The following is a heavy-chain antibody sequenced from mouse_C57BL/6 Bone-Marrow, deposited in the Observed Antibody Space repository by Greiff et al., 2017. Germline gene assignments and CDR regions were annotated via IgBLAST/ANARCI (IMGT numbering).Heavy chain of an antibody. CDR1: GFTFSDYG. CDR2: ISSGSSTI. D-gene: IGHD1-1*01. J-gene: IGHJ4*01. CDR3: ARFGSSLAMDY. Sequence: EVKLVESGGGLVKPGGSLKLSCAASGFTFSDYGMHWVRQAPEKGLEWVAYISSGSSTIYYADTVKGRFTISRDNAKNTLFLQMTSLRSEDTAMYYCARFGSSLAMDYWGQGTSVTVSS. V-gene: IGHV5-17*01.